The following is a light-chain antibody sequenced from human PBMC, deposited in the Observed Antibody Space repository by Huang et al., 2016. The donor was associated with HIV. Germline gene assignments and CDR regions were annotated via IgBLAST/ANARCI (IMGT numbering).Light chain of an antibody. CDR2: TVS. CDR3: QQSFSVPRT. J-gene: IGKJ1*01. V-gene: IGKV1-39*01. Sequence: DIQMTQSPPSLSASVGDRVTFTCRADQNITKSLNWYPQKPGKAPKLLIYTVSTLESGGPSRFSGSGSGSRFTLNIGNLQPEDFATYYCQQSFSVPRTFG. CDR1: QNITKS.